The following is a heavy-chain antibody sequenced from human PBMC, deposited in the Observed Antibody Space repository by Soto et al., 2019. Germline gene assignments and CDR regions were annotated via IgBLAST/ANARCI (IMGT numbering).Heavy chain of an antibody. V-gene: IGHV3-33*01. CDR3: ARDSHGGSGWQLTADY. CDR2: IWYDGSNK. J-gene: IGHJ4*02. D-gene: IGHD6-19*01. Sequence: QVQLVESGGGVVQPGRSLRLSCAASGFTFSSYGMHWVRQAPGKGLEWVAVIWYDGSNKYYAESVKGRFTISRDNSKNTLYLQMNSLRAEDTAVYYCARDSHGGSGWQLTADYWGQGTLVTVSS. CDR1: GFTFSSYG.